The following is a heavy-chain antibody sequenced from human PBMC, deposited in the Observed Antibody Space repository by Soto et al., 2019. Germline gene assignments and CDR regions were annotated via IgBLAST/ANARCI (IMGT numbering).Heavy chain of an antibody. D-gene: IGHD3-9*01. CDR3: ARQPTGYPNWFDA. CDR2: IFYGHGT. J-gene: IGHJ5*02. Sequence: QVQLQESGPGLVNPSETLSLTCTVSGGSVTSSTSSWAWVRQPPGKGLHWIGTIFYGHGTYYNPSLESRVTISLDTSKIQFSLELTSVTAADTAVYYCARQPTGYPNWFDAWDRGILVIVSS. CDR1: GGSVTSSTSS. V-gene: IGHV4-39*01.